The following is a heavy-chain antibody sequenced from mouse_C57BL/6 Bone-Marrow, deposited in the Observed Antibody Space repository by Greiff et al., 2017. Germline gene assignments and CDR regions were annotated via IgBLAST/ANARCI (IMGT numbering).Heavy chain of an antibody. J-gene: IGHJ2*01. D-gene: IGHD2-1*01. CDR3: ASGYGNYDY. V-gene: IGHV1-81*01. CDR1: GYTFTSYG. CDR2: IYPRSGNT. Sequence: VKLQQSGAELARPGASVKLSCKASGYTFTSYGISWVKQRTGQGLEWIGEIYPRSGNTYYNEKFKGKATLTADKSSSTAYMELRSLTSEDSAVYFCASGYGNYDYWGQGTTLTVSS.